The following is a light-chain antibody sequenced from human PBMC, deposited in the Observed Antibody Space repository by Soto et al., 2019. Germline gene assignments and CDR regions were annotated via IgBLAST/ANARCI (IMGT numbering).Light chain of an antibody. Sequence: EIVLTQSPGTLSLSPGARAPLSCRASQSVTSNLAWYQHKPGQAPRLLIYSSSTRAAGIPARFGGSGSGTEFTFSISSLQSEDFAVYYCQQYNNWPRTFGQGTKVDIK. V-gene: IGKV3-15*01. CDR2: SSS. CDR3: QQYNNWPRT. J-gene: IGKJ1*01. CDR1: QSVTSN.